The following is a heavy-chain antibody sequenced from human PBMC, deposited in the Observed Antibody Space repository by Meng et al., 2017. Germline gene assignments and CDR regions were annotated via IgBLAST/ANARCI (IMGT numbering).Heavy chain of an antibody. V-gene: IGHV3-30*01. Sequence: VRLVESGGGVVQPGRSLRLSCAASGFTFSSYAMHWVRQAPGKGLEWVAVISYDGSNKYYADSVKGRFTISRDNSKNTLYLQMNSLRAEDTAVYYCARNTYYYDSSGYIDYWDQGTLVTVSS. CDR2: ISYDGSNK. CDR3: ARNTYYYDSSGYIDY. CDR1: GFTFSSYA. J-gene: IGHJ4*02. D-gene: IGHD3-22*01.